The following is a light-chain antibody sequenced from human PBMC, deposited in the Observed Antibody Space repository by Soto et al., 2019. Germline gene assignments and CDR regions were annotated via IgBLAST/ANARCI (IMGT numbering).Light chain of an antibody. J-gene: IGKJ2*01. CDR3: QLYGTSPLYT. CDR1: QSISNDY. Sequence: EIVLTQSPGTLSLSPGERATLSCRASQSISNDYLAWYQHKPGQAPRLLIYGASSRATGIPDRFSGSGSRTDFTLPISRLEPEDVAVYYCQLYGTSPLYTFGQGTRLEIK. V-gene: IGKV3-20*01. CDR2: GAS.